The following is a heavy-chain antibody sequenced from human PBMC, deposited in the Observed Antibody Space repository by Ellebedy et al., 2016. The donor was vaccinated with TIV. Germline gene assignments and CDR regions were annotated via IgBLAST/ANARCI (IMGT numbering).Heavy chain of an antibody. D-gene: IGHD3-10*01. J-gene: IGHJ4*02. CDR1: GYSFTSYC. CDR3: ARLGITMVDPEVDY. Sequence: GESLKISXKASGYSFTSYCIGWVRQLPGKGLEWMGIIYPGDSDTRYSPSFQGQVTISADKSISTAYLQWSSLKASDTAMYYCARLGITMVDPEVDYWGQGTLVTVSS. V-gene: IGHV5-51*01. CDR2: IYPGDSDT.